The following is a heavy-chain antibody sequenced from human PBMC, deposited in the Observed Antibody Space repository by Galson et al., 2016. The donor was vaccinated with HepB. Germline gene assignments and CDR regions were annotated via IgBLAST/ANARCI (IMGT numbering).Heavy chain of an antibody. CDR3: AKVRGWRLGIDY. Sequence: SLRLSCAASGFTVSSHYMGWVRQAPGKGLEWVSIIYPGGETHYADSLKGRFTISRDNSKNTLYLQMNSLRAEDTAVYYCAKVRGWRLGIDYWGQGTLVTVSS. V-gene: IGHV3-53*05. D-gene: IGHD3-10*01. J-gene: IGHJ4*02. CDR1: GFTVSSHY. CDR2: IYPGGET.